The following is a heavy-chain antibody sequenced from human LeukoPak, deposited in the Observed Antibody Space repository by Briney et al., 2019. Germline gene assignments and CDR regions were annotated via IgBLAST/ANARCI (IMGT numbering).Heavy chain of an antibody. V-gene: IGHV4-30-2*01. J-gene: IGHJ4*02. CDR3: ARGPDYYDSSGYYRD. Sequence: SETLSLTCAVSGGSISSGGYSWSWIRQPPGKGLEWIGYIYHSGSTYYNPSLKSRVTISVDRSKNQFSLKLSSVTAADTAVYYCARGPDYYDSSGYYRDWGQGTLVTVSS. D-gene: IGHD3-22*01. CDR1: GGSISSGGYS. CDR2: IYHSGST.